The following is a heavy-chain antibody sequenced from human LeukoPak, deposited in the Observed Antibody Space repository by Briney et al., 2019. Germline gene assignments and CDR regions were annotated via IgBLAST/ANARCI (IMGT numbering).Heavy chain of an antibody. Sequence: ASVNVSCTASGSTFSGYCFHWVRQAPGQGLEWVGGINPNSGGTDSTQQFQDRVTMTRNTSISTAYMELSRLRSDDTAVYYCARGFPIAARPRPPDSWGQGTLVSVSS. V-gene: IGHV1-2*02. CDR1: GSTFSGYC. CDR2: INPNSGGT. CDR3: ARGFPIAARPRPPDS. D-gene: IGHD6-6*01. J-gene: IGHJ4*02.